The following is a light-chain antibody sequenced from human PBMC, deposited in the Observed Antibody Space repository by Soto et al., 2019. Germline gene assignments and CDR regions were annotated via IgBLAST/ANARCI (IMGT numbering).Light chain of an antibody. CDR1: QSVTSSY. V-gene: IGKV3-20*01. CDR3: QQYGSSPR. CDR2: GAS. Sequence: EIVLTQSPGTLSLSPGERATLSCRASQSVTSSYLAWYQQKPGQAPRLLIYGASGRATGIPGRFSGGGSGTDFTLTISRLEPEDCAVYYCQQYGSSPRFGQGTKVEIK. J-gene: IGKJ1*01.